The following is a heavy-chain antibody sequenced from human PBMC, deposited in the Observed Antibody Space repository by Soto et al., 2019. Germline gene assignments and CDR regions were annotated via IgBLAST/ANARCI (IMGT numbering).Heavy chain of an antibody. CDR1: GYTFTSYG. V-gene: IGHV1-18*01. J-gene: IGHJ4*02. Sequence: ASVKVSCKASGYTFTSYGISWVRQAPGQGLEWMGWISAYNGNTNYAQKLQGRVTMTTDTSTSTAYMELRSLRSDDTAVYYCARDGTYYYHTSGPDDWGPGTLVTVAS. D-gene: IGHD3-22*01. CDR3: ARDGTYYYHTSGPDD. CDR2: ISAYNGNT.